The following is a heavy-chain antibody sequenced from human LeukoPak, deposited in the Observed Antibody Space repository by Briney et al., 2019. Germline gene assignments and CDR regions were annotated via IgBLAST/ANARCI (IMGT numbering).Heavy chain of an antibody. V-gene: IGHV1-2*06. CDR1: GYTFTSYD. CDR3: ARGGVGATTFGVY. CDR2: INPNSGGT. Sequence: ASVKVSCKASGYTFTSYDINWVRQATGQGLEWMGRINPNSGGTNYAQKFQGRVTMTRDTSISTAYMELSRLRSDDTAVYYCARGGVGATTFGVYWGQGTLVTVSS. J-gene: IGHJ4*02. D-gene: IGHD1-26*01.